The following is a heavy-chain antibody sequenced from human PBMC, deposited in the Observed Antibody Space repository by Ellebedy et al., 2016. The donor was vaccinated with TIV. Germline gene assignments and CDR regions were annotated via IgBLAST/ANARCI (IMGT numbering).Heavy chain of an antibody. J-gene: IGHJ6*02. CDR1: GFTFSTYT. CDR2: ISSSSSYI. D-gene: IGHD2-2*01. Sequence: PGGSLRLSCAASGFTFSTYTMSLVRQAPGKGLEWVSCISSSSSYIYYAYSVKGRITISRDNAKKSLFLQMNSLRAEDTAVYYCAREIVLVPAANVSDLTTKYFYYNGMDVWGQGTTVTVSS. V-gene: IGHV3-21*01. CDR3: AREIVLVPAANVSDLTTKYFYYNGMDV.